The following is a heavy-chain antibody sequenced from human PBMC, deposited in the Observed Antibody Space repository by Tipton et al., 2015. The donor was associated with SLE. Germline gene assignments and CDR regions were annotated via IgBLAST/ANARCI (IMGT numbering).Heavy chain of an antibody. Sequence: TLSLTCAVYGGSFSGYYWSWIRQPPGKGLEWIGEINHSGSTNYNPSLKSRVTISVDTSKNQFSLKLSSVTAADTALYYCASLRTEYYYGSRADYWGQGTLVTVSS. CDR3: ASLRTEYYYGSRADY. CDR2: INHSGST. J-gene: IGHJ4*02. D-gene: IGHD3-10*01. V-gene: IGHV4-34*01. CDR1: GGSFSGYY.